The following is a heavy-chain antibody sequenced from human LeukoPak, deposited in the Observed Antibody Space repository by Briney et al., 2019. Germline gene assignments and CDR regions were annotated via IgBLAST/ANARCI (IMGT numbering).Heavy chain of an antibody. V-gene: IGHV4-4*02. CDR3: ARDRPLPNWGWGQYFDY. Sequence: PGGALRLSCAASGFSFSTYWMTWVRQPPGKGLEWIGEINHSGSTNYNPSLKSRVTISVDTSKNQFSLKLSSVTAADTAVYYCARDRPLPNWGWGQYFDYWGQGTLVTVSS. J-gene: IGHJ4*02. D-gene: IGHD7-27*01. CDR1: GFSFSTYW. CDR2: INHSGST.